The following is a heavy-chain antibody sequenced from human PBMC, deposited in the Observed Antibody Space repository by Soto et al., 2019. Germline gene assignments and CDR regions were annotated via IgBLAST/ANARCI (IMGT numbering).Heavy chain of an antibody. Sequence: SGPTLVNPTQTLTLTCSLSGFSVSSNGARVGWIRQPPGKALEWLALIYWDDDKKYNPSLKSRLTITKDTSENQVVLTVADVDPANTATYYCVHGSFGSYGHVYFDYWGQGTLVTVSS. J-gene: IGHJ4*02. CDR1: GFSVSSNGAR. V-gene: IGHV2-5*02. CDR2: IYWDDDK. D-gene: IGHD5-18*01. CDR3: VHGSFGSYGHVYFDY.